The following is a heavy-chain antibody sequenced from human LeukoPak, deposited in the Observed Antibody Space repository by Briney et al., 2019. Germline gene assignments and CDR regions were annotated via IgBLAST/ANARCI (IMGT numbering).Heavy chain of an antibody. CDR3: ARWGDGKRFDY. Sequence: PGGSLRLSCAASGFTFSSHGMHWVRQAPGKGLEWVAVIWYDGSNKYYADSVKGRFTISRDNSRNTVYLQMNSLRAEDTAAYYCARWGDGKRFDYWGQGTQVTVSS. D-gene: IGHD2-21*02. J-gene: IGHJ4*02. CDR1: GFTFSSHG. CDR2: IWYDGSNK. V-gene: IGHV3-33*01.